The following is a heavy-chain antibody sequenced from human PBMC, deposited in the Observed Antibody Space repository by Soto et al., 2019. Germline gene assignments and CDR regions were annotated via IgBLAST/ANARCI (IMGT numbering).Heavy chain of an antibody. V-gene: IGHV1-18*01. D-gene: IGHD6-13*01. Sequence: QVQLVQSGAEVKEPGASVKVSCKASGYTFATSGISWVLQAPGQGLEWMGWISAYNGNTNYAEKLQGRLTMTTDTSTTTAYMELRSLRSDDTAVYYCAREQPPGHFYFGMDVWGQGTTVTVSS. CDR3: AREQPPGHFYFGMDV. CDR1: GYTFATSG. J-gene: IGHJ6*02. CDR2: ISAYNGNT.